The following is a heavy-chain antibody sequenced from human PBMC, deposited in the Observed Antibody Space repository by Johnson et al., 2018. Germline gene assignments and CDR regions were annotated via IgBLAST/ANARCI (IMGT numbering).Heavy chain of an antibody. CDR2: VTHLFGTA. D-gene: IGHD1-26*01. CDR1: GSSFSSDA. V-gene: IGHV1-69*14. Sequence: QVQLVQSGAEVKRPGSSVKVSCKASGSSFSSDAITWVRQAPGHGLEWMGGVTHLFGTADYEQKFQGRLPVTADKSTRTGYMELTSLRFEDTAVYYCVSPANYDSGRYAAFDYWGQGTLVTVSS. J-gene: IGHJ4*02. CDR3: VSPANYDSGRYAAFDY.